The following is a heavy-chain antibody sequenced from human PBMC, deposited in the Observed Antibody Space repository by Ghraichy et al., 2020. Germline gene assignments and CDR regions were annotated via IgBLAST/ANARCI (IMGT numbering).Heavy chain of an antibody. CDR3: ARVLRYFDWLLEGADY. Sequence: SEPLSLTCTVSGYSISSGYYWGWIRQPPGKGLEWIGSIYHSGSTYYNPSLKSRVTISVDTSKNQFSLKLSSVTAADTAVYYCARVLRYFDWLLEGADYWGQGTLVTVSS. CDR1: GYSISSGYY. CDR2: IYHSGST. J-gene: IGHJ4*02. D-gene: IGHD3-9*01. V-gene: IGHV4-38-2*02.